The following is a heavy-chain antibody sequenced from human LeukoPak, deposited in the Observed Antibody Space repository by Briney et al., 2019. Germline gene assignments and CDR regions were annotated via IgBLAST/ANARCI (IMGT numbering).Heavy chain of an antibody. J-gene: IGHJ4*02. D-gene: IGHD6-19*01. CDR1: GDSISSYY. V-gene: IGHV4-59*01. CDR3: ATYNNSGFYY. Sequence: SETLSLTCTVSGDSISSYYWSWIRQTPGKGLEWIGYIHNSGSTNFNPSLKSRVAIFLDTSKKQFSLKVRSVTAADTAVYYCATYNNSGFYYWGRGTLVTVSS. CDR2: IHNSGST.